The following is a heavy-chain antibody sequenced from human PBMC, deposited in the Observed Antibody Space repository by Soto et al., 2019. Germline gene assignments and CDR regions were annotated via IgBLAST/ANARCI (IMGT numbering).Heavy chain of an antibody. CDR2: INPKNGDT. V-gene: IGHV1-2*02. CDR3: AREAGGSHIAAVVLDT. CDR1: GYFFNDYH. D-gene: IGHD2-15*01. J-gene: IGHJ5*02. Sequence: QVQVVQSGAEVKKPGASVKVSCKTSGYFFNDYHMHWVRKAPGQGLEWMGWINPKNGDTNYAQKFQDRVTMTRDTSISTVYIELSRLTSDDAAVYYWAREAGGSHIAAVVLDTWGQGTLVTVSS.